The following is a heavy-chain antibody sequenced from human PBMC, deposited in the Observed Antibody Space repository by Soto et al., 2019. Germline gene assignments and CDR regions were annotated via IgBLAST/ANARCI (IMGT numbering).Heavy chain of an antibody. J-gene: IGHJ4*02. D-gene: IGHD1-26*01. V-gene: IGHV5-51*01. CDR2: IYPGNSDT. CDR1: GYSFTTYW. Sequence: PGESLKISCKASGYSFTTYWIGWVRQMPGKGLDWVAIIYPGNSDTRYSPSFLGQVTISADKSISTAYLQWSSLQASDTAMYYCARWPAGATASNFDSWGQGTLVTVSS. CDR3: ARWPAGATASNFDS.